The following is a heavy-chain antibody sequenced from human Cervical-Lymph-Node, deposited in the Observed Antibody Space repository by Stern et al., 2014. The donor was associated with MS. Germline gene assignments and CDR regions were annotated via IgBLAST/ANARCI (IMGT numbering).Heavy chain of an antibody. D-gene: IGHD1-14*01. CDR3: ARGNRGFFDD. CDR1: ENTFNHYY. J-gene: IGHJ4*02. V-gene: IGHV1-46*02. CDR2: INPTGGTT. Sequence: QVQLVQSGADVKKPGASVKVSCRASENTFNHYYITWVRQAPGQGLEWMGIINPTGGTTDYARKFRGRVTMTTDTSTNTVYMDINSLNAEDTAVYYCARGNRGFFDDWGQGTLVTVSS.